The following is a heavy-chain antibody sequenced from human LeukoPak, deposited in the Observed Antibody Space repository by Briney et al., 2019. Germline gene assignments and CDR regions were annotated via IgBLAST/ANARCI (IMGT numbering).Heavy chain of an antibody. CDR1: GGTFSSYA. Sequence: SVKVSCKASGGTFSSYAISWVRQAPGQGLEWMGRIIPIFGTANYAHKFQGRVTITTDESTSTAYMELSSLRSEDTAVYYCAREADYYDQQAYNWFDPWGQGTLVTVSS. CDR2: IIPIFGTA. J-gene: IGHJ5*02. D-gene: IGHD3-22*01. V-gene: IGHV1-69*05. CDR3: AREADYYDQQAYNWFDP.